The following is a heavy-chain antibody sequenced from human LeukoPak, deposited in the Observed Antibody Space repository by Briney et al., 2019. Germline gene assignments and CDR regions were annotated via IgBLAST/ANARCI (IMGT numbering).Heavy chain of an antibody. CDR1: GFTFSSYD. D-gene: IGHD3-9*01. V-gene: IGHV3-13*01. CDR3: ATTDYDKEGDY. J-gene: IGHJ4*02. CDR2: IGTAGDT. Sequence: PGGSLRLSCAASGFTFSSYDMHWVRQATGKGLEWVSAIGTAGDTYYPGSVKGRFTISRDNAKNSLYLQMNSLRAEDTAVYYCATTDYDKEGDYWGQGTLVTVSS.